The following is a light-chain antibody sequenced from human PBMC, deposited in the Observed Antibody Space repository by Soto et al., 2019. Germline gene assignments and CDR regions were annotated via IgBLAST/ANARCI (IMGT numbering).Light chain of an antibody. CDR2: GAS. V-gene: IGKV3-15*01. Sequence: EIVLTQSPGTLSLSPGERATLSCRASQSVSNNLAWYQQKPGQALRLLIYGASTRATGIPARFSGSGSGTEFTLTISSLQSEDFAVYYCHHYNNWWAFGQGTKVDIK. J-gene: IGKJ1*01. CDR1: QSVSNN. CDR3: HHYNNWWA.